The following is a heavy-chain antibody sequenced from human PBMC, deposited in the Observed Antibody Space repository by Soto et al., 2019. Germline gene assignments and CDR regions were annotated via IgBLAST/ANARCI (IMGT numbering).Heavy chain of an antibody. CDR2: IYYSGST. Sequence: PSETLSLTCTVSGGSISSSSYYWGWIRQPPGKGLEWIGSIYYSGSTYYNPSLKSRVTIPVDTSKNQFSLKLSSVTAADTAVYYCARQLYTAMVMCLDYWGQGTLVTVSS. CDR3: ARQLYTAMVMCLDY. CDR1: GGSISSSSYY. V-gene: IGHV4-39*01. J-gene: IGHJ4*02. D-gene: IGHD5-18*01.